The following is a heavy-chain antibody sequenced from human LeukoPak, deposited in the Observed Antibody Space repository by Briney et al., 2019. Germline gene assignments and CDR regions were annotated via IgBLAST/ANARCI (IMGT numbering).Heavy chain of an antibody. CDR2: IDYSGRA. J-gene: IGHJ3*02. Sequence: PSETLSLTCTVSGGSISSSSYYWGWIRQPPGKGLEWIGSIDYSGRAYYNPSLTSRVTISVDTSKNQFSLKLSSVTAADTAVYYCARVAAGSSKAFDIWGQGTMVTVSS. V-gene: IGHV4-39*07. CDR1: GGSISSSSYY. D-gene: IGHD6-13*01. CDR3: ARVAAGSSKAFDI.